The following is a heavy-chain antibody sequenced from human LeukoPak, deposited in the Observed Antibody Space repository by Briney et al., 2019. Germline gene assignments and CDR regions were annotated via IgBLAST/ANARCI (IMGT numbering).Heavy chain of an antibody. Sequence: GASVKVSCKASGYTFTGYYMHWVRQAPGQGLEWMGWINPNSGGANYAQKFQGRVTMTRDTSISTAYMELSRLRSDDTAVYYCARTLRPTTAMVTAYYFDYWGQGTLVTVSS. CDR1: GYTFTGYY. J-gene: IGHJ4*02. V-gene: IGHV1-2*02. CDR2: INPNSGGA. CDR3: ARTLRPTTAMVTAYYFDY. D-gene: IGHD5-18*01.